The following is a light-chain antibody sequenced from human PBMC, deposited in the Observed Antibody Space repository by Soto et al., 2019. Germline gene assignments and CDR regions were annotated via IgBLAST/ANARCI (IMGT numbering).Light chain of an antibody. CDR3: QQYSSYPT. Sequence: DIQMTQSPSSLSVSVGDRVTITCRASQSISSYLNWYQQKPGKAPKLLIYGASSLQSGVPSRFSGSGSGTEFTLTISSLQSDDFATYYCQQYSSYPTFGQGTKVDIK. CDR1: QSISSY. V-gene: IGKV1-39*01. J-gene: IGKJ1*01. CDR2: GAS.